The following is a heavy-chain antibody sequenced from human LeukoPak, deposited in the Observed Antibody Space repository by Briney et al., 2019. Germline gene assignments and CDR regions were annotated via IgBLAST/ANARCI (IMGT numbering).Heavy chain of an antibody. Sequence: NPSETLSLTCTVSGGSISSYYWSWIRQPPGKGLEWIGYIYYSGSTNYNPSLKSRVTISVDTSKNQFSPKLSSVTAADTAVYYCASKIYDSSGYLFEYWGQGTLVTVSS. CDR2: IYYSGST. CDR3: ASKIYDSSGYLFEY. V-gene: IGHV4-59*01. D-gene: IGHD3-22*01. CDR1: GGSISSYY. J-gene: IGHJ4*02.